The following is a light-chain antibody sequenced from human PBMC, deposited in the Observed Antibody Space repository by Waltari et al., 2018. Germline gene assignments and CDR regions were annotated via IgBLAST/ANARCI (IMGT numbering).Light chain of an antibody. J-gene: IGLJ2*01. CDR1: NSDVGNYYY. CDR3: CSYAGTSTLI. V-gene: IGLV2-23*02. CDR2: GVS. Sequence: QSALTQPASVSGSPGQPIPLSCTGTNSDVGNYYYVPWYQHHPGTAPKVIIFGVSKRPSGVSDRFSGSKSGNTASLTISGLQTEDEADYYCCSYAGTSTLIFGGGTKLTVL.